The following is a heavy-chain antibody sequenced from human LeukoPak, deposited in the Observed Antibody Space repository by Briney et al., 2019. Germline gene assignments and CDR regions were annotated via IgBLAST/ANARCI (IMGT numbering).Heavy chain of an antibody. CDR1: GYSFSSFW. CDR3: ARSRVWGDSRWAFDY. Sequence: GESLKISFQGSGYSFSSFWVGWVRQTPGKGLEWMGVVYPDDSAARYSPSFRGQITFSADKSLDTAYLQWSSLRASDTSIYFCARSRVWGDSRWAFDYWGQGTPVTVSS. D-gene: IGHD3-16*01. V-gene: IGHV5-51*01. J-gene: IGHJ4*02. CDR2: VYPDDSAA.